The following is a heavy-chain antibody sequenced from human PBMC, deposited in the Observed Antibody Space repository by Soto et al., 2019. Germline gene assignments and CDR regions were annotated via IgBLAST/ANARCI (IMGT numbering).Heavy chain of an antibody. Sequence: LSLTCTVSGGSISSGDYYWSWIRQPPGKGLEWIGYIYYSGSTYYNPSLKSRVTISVDTSKNQFSLKLSSVTAADTAVYYCARDHYVYDIMAGYGYYYGMDVWGQGNTVIFSS. V-gene: IGHV4-30-4*01. D-gene: IGHD3-9*01. CDR2: IYYSGST. CDR1: GGSISSGDYY. J-gene: IGHJ6*02. CDR3: ARDHYVYDIMAGYGYYYGMDV.